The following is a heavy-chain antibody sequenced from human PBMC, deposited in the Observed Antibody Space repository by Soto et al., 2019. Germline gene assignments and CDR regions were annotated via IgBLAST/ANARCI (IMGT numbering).Heavy chain of an antibody. CDR2: IIPIFGTA. D-gene: IGHD3-22*01. J-gene: IGHJ4*02. Sequence: SVKVSCKASGGTFSSYAISWVRQAPGQGLEWMGGIIPIFGTANYAQKFQGRVTITADESTSTAYMELSSLRSEDTAVYYCARGVEYYDSSGYFDYWGQGTLVTVSS. CDR1: GGTFSSYA. CDR3: ARGVEYYDSSGYFDY. V-gene: IGHV1-69*13.